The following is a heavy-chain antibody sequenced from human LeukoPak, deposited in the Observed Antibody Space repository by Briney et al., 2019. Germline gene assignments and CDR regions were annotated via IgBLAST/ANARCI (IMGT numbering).Heavy chain of an antibody. CDR2: INPNSGGT. CDR1: GYTFTGYY. Sequence: GASVKVSCKASGYTFTGYYMHWVRQAPGQGLEWMGRINPNSGGTNYAQKFQGRVTMTRDTSISTAYMELSRLRSDDTAVYYCARKYSSSWFSFDYWGQGTLVTVSS. J-gene: IGHJ4*02. CDR3: ARKYSSSWFSFDY. V-gene: IGHV1-2*02. D-gene: IGHD6-13*01.